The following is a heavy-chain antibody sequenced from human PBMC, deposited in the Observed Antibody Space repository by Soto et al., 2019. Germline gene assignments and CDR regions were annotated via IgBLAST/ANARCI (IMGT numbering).Heavy chain of an antibody. Sequence: QVQLVQSGAEVKKPGSSVKVACKASVGTFSSYTISWVRQSPGQGLEWRGRIIPILGIANYAQKFQGRVTITADKYTSTAYMELSSLRSEDTAVYYCSREEYDYGSGAFFDYWGPGTLVTVSS. D-gene: IGHD3-10*01. V-gene: IGHV1-69*08. J-gene: IGHJ4*02. CDR2: IIPILGIA. CDR3: SREEYDYGSGAFFDY. CDR1: VGTFSSYT.